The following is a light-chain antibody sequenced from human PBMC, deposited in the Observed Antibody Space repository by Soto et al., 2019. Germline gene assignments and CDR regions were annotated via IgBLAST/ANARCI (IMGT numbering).Light chain of an antibody. CDR2: SAS. J-gene: IGKJ1*01. CDR1: QSVDSN. Sequence: EILMTQSPATLSVSPGERATLSCRASQSVDSNLAWYQQKPGQAPRLLIYSASTRATGIPARFSGSGSGTEFTLTISSLQSEDFAVYYCHQYNHWLTWTFGQGTKVDIK. V-gene: IGKV3-15*01. CDR3: HQYNHWLTWT.